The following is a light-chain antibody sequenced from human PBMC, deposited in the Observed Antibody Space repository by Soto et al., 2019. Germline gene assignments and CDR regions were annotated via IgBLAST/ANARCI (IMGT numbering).Light chain of an antibody. CDR3: QQYDSSSPT. CDR1: QNISVW. CDR2: DAS. J-gene: IGKJ2*01. V-gene: IGKV1-5*01. Sequence: DIPMTQSPSTLSASVGDRVTITCRASQNISVWLAWYQQRPGKAPKFLMYDASSLETGVPSRFSGSGSGTEFTLTIRSLQPDDSATYYCQQYDSSSPTFGQGTKLEIK.